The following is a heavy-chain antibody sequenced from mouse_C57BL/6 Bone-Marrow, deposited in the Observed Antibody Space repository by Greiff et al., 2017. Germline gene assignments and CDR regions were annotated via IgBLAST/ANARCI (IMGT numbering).Heavy chain of an antibody. D-gene: IGHD2-4*01. CDR3: ARGYDYDYALDY. Sequence: VQLQQSGPELVKPGASVKISCKASGYSFTDYNLHWVKQSTGKSLEWIGVINPNYGTTSYHQKFKGKATLTVDQSSRTAYIQLISLTSEDAAVYYCARGYDYDYALDYWGQGTSVTVSS. V-gene: IGHV1-39*01. CDR1: GYSFTDYN. J-gene: IGHJ4*01. CDR2: INPNYGTT.